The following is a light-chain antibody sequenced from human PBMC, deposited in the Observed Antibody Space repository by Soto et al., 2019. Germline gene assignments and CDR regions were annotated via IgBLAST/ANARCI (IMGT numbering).Light chain of an antibody. CDR1: QSVSSSY. V-gene: IGKV3-20*01. J-gene: IGKJ2*01. CDR3: QQYGSSPPSYT. Sequence: EIVLTQSPGTLSLSPGERATLSCRASQSVSSSYLAWYQQKPGQAPRLLIYGASSRATGIPDRFSGSGSGTDLTLTSSRLEPEDGAVYYCQQYGSSPPSYTFGQGTKLDIK. CDR2: GAS.